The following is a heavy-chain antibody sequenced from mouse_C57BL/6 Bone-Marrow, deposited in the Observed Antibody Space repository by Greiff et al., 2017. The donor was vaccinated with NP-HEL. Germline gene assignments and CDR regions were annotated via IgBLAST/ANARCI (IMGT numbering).Heavy chain of an antibody. D-gene: IGHD1-1*01. CDR2: IDPSDSYT. Sequence: QVHVKQPGAELVKPGASVKLSCKASGYTFTSYWMQWVKQRPGQGLEWIGEIDPSDSYTNYNQKFKGKATLTVDTSSSTAYMQLSSLTSEDSAVYYCARDYGSSYELDYWGQGTSVTVSS. CDR1: GYTFTSYW. V-gene: IGHV1-50*01. CDR3: ARDYGSSYELDY. J-gene: IGHJ4*01.